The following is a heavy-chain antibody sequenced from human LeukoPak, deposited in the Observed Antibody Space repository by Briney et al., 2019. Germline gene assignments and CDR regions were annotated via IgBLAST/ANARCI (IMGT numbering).Heavy chain of an antibody. CDR2: VNTNTGNP. J-gene: IGHJ4*02. CDR1: GYTFTRNT. V-gene: IGHV7-4-1*01. CDR3: VTNFDSSGYFGY. Sequence: GASVKVSCKASGYTFTRNTINWARQAPGQGLEWMGWVNTNTGNPTYAQGFTGRFVFSSDTSVSTAYLQIGSLKAEDTAVYYCVTNFDSSGYFGYWGQGTLVTVSS. D-gene: IGHD3-22*01.